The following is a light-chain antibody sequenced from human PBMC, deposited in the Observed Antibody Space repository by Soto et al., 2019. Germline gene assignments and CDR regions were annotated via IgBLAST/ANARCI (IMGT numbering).Light chain of an antibody. CDR2: AVS. CDR1: SSDIGGYNH. J-gene: IGLJ2*01. V-gene: IGLV2-14*01. CDR3: CSYTSLSTVV. Sequence: QSALTQPASVSGSPGQSITISCTGTSSDIGGYNHVSWYQHSPGKAPKLILFAVSDRPSGVSHRFSGSKSGNTASLTISGLQADDEADYYCCSYTSLSTVVFGGGTQLTVL.